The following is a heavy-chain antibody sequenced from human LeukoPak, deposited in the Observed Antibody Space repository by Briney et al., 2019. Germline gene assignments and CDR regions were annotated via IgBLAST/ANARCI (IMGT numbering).Heavy chain of an antibody. Sequence: PGGSLRRSCAASGFTFSSYWMSWVRQAPGKGLEWVANIKQDGSEKYYVDSVKGRFTISRDNAKNSLYLQMNSLRAEDTAVYYCARVGVYYYGSGSYLDYWGQGTLVTVSS. J-gene: IGHJ4*02. CDR1: GFTFSSYW. D-gene: IGHD3-10*01. V-gene: IGHV3-7*01. CDR2: IKQDGSEK. CDR3: ARVGVYYYGSGSYLDY.